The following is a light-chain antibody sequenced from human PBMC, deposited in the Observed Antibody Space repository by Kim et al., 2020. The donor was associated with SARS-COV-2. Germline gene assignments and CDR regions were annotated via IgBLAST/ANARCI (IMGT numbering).Light chain of an antibody. J-gene: IGLJ2*01. V-gene: IGLV1-44*01. CDR3: AAWDDRLNGPI. CDR1: PSNIGSNA. Sequence: GQRVTMFCSGGPSNIGSNAVSWYQQVPGTAPKLVIYSHNQRPSGVPDRFSGSKSGTSASLAISGLQPEDEADYFCAAWDDRLNGPIFGGGTQLTVL. CDR2: SHN.